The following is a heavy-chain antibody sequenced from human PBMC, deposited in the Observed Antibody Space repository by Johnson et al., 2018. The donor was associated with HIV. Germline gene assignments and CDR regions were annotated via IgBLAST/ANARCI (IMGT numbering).Heavy chain of an antibody. Sequence: VQLVESGGGVVQPGTSLRLSCAASGFTFSSYWMSWVRQAPGKGLEWVANIKQDGSAKYYVDSVKGRFTISRDNSKNTLYLQMNSLRAEDTAVYYCAKVLLIAAAHDAFDIGGQGTMVTVSS. D-gene: IGHD6-13*01. CDR3: AKVLLIAAAHDAFDI. CDR2: IKQDGSAK. CDR1: GFTFSSYW. J-gene: IGHJ3*02. V-gene: IGHV3-7*01.